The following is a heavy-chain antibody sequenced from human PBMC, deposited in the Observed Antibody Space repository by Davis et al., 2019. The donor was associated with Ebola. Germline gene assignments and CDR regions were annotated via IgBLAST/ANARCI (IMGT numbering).Heavy chain of an antibody. CDR1: GFTFDDDG. V-gene: IGHV3-20*04. Sequence: GESLKISCAASGFTFDDDGMSWVRQAPGKGLEWVSVIYSGGTTRYADYADSVKGRFTISRDNAENSLYLQMNSLRAEDTAVYYCARDSFWSGYYAHLYYGMDVWGQGTTVTVSS. CDR2: IYSGGTTRYA. D-gene: IGHD3-3*01. J-gene: IGHJ6*02. CDR3: ARDSFWSGYYAHLYYGMDV.